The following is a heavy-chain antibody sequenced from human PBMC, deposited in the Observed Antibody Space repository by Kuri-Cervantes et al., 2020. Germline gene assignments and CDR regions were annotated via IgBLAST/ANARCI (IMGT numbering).Heavy chain of an antibody. D-gene: IGHD6-13*01. Sequence: SGPTLVKPTQTLTLTCTFSGFSLTTSGVGVGWIRQPPGKALEWLALIYWDDDKRYSPSLKSRLTITKDTSKNQVVLIMTNMDPVDTATYYCARDIVAAPVYGAFDFWGQGIMVTVSS. CDR3: ARDIVAAPVYGAFDF. V-gene: IGHV2-5*02. CDR1: GFSLTTSGVG. CDR2: IYWDDDK. J-gene: IGHJ3*01.